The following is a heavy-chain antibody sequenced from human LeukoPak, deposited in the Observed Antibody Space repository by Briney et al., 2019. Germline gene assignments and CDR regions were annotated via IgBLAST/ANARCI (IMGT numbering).Heavy chain of an antibody. CDR3: TSPRNDCSGGSCYWFDP. V-gene: IGHV3-73*01. Sequence: GGSLRLSCAASGFTFSSYWMSWVRQASGRGLEWVGRIRSKANSYVTSYAASVKGRFTISRDDSKNTAYLQMNSLKTEDTAVYYCTSPRNDCSGGSCYWFDPWGQGTLVTVSS. D-gene: IGHD2-15*01. J-gene: IGHJ5*02. CDR2: IRSKANSYVT. CDR1: GFTFSSYW.